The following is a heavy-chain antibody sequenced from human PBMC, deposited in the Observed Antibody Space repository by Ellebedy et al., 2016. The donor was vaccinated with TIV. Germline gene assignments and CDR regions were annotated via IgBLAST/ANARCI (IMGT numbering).Heavy chain of an antibody. CDR2: INHSGSK. D-gene: IGHD2-8*01. Sequence: SETLSLXXAVNGESFTTNYWTWIRQTPGKGLEWIGEINHSGSKNSNPSLKSRVTISVDATKNEISLKMTSLTAADAGFYYCARVDFNNGFFDFWGQGTRVTVSS. CDR1: GESFTTNY. V-gene: IGHV4-34*01. J-gene: IGHJ4*02. CDR3: ARVDFNNGFFDF.